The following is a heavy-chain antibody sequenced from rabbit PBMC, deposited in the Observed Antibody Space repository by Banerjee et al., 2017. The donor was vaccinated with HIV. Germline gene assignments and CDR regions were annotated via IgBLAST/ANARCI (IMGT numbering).Heavy chain of an antibody. D-gene: IGHD4-1*01. Sequence: QEQLEESGGDLVKPEGSLTLTCTASGLDFSSSYWICWVRQAPGKGPEWIACICNGDGSTDYASWVNGRFTISRSTSLNTVDLKMTSLTAADTATYFCARDLAGVIGWNFGLWGPGTIVTVS. CDR1: GLDFSSSY. CDR3: ARDLAGVIGWNFGL. V-gene: IGHV1S47*01. J-gene: IGHJ4*01. CDR2: ICNGDGST.